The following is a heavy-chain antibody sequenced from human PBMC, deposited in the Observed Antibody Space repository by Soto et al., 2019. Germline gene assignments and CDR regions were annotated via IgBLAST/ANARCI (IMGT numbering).Heavy chain of an antibody. J-gene: IGHJ4*02. CDR3: ARVGAAAGPYYFDY. CDR1: GYTFTSYA. CDR2: INAGNGNT. D-gene: IGHD6-13*01. V-gene: IGHV1-3*01. Sequence: ASVKVSCKASGYTFTSYAMHWVRKAPGQRLEWMGWINAGNGNTKYSQKFQGRVTITRDTSASTAYMELSSLRSEDTAVYYCARVGAAAGPYYFDYWGQGTLVTVSS.